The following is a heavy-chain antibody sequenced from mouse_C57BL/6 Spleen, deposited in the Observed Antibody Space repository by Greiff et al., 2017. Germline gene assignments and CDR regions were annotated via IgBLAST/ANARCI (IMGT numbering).Heavy chain of an antibody. CDR2: INPGSGGT. CDR1: GYAFTNYL. Sequence: VQLQQSGAELVRPGTSVKVSCKASGYAFTNYLIEWVKQRPGQGLDWIGVINPGSGGTNYNEKFKGKATLTADKSSSTAYMQLSSLTSEDSAVYFCARITTVVAENDYGGQGTTLTVSS. J-gene: IGHJ2*01. D-gene: IGHD1-1*01. CDR3: ARITTVVAENDY. V-gene: IGHV1-54*01.